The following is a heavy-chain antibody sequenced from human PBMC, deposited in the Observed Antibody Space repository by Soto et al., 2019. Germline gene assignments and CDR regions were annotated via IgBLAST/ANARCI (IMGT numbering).Heavy chain of an antibody. CDR2: ISAYNGNT. CDR3: ARDQEGITMIVGGS. Sequence: QVQLVQSGAEVKKPAASVKVSCKASGDIFTSYGISWVRQAPGQGLEWMGWISAYNGNTNYAQKFQGRVTMTTDTSTSTAYMELRSLRSDDTAVYYCARDQEGITMIVGGSWGQGTLVTVSS. J-gene: IGHJ5*02. D-gene: IGHD3-22*01. V-gene: IGHV1-18*01. CDR1: GDIFTSYG.